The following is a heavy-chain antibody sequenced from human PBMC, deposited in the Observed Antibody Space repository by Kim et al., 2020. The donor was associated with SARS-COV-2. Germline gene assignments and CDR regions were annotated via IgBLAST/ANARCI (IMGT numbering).Heavy chain of an antibody. J-gene: IGHJ6*03. CDR3: ARLFSSYYYLDV. Sequence: YFNPSRDSRVTMSADTGKNQISLKLNSVTAADTAVYFCARLFSSYYYLDVWSKGTSVTVSS. V-gene: IGHV4-39*01.